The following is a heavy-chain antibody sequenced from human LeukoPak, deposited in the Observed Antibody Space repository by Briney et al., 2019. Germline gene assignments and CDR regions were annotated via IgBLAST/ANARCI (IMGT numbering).Heavy chain of an antibody. D-gene: IGHD1-26*01. J-gene: IGHJ4*02. CDR2: TSWNSGSI. CDR3: AKDVGGGGSYFGYFDY. V-gene: IGHV3-9*01. CDR1: GFTFDDYA. Sequence: GRSLRLSCAASGFTFDDYAMHWVRQAPGKGLEWVSGTSWNSGSIGYADSVKGRFTISRDNAKNSLYLQMNSLRAEDTALYYCAKDVGGGGSYFGYFDYWGQGTLVTVSS.